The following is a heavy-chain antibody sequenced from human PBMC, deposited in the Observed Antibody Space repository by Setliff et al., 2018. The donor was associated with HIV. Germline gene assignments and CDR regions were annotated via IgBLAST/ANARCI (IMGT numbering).Heavy chain of an antibody. J-gene: IGHJ5*02. Sequence: SETLSLTCTVSGVSGGSISSHYWNWIRQPPGKGLEWIGYIYYTGTTKNNPSLKSRVTMSIGTSKNQFSLKLSSVTAADTAVYYCARGLWFGGSYWFDPWGQGTLVTVSS. CDR2: IYYTGTT. CDR3: ARGLWFGGSYWFDP. V-gene: IGHV4-59*11. CDR1: GGSISSHY. D-gene: IGHD3-10*01.